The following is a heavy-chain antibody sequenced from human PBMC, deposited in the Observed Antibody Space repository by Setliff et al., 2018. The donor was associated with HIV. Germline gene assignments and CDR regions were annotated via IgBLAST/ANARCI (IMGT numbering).Heavy chain of an antibody. D-gene: IGHD1-26*01. CDR1: GGSFSGYY. CDR3: ARGEIVGALILDS. Sequence: SETLSLTCAVYGGSFSGYYWNWIRQPPAKGLEWIRHIYYTGGTYYNPSLEHRVTLSADTSKKQCYLRLSSVTAADTAVYYCARGEIVGALILDSWGQGTLVTVSS. V-gene: IGHV4-34*09. J-gene: IGHJ4*02. CDR2: IYYTGGT.